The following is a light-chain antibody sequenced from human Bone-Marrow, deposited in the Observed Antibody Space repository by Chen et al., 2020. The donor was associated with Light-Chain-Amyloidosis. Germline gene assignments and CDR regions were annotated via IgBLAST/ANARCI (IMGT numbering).Light chain of an antibody. CDR2: DDS. J-gene: IGLJ3*02. CDR3: QVWDRSSDRPV. V-gene: IGLV3-21*02. Sequence: SYVLTQPSSVSVAPGQTATIACGGNNIGSTSVHWYQQPPGRAPLLVVYDDSARPSGIPERLAGSNSGNTATLTISRVEAGDEADYYCQVWDRSSDRPVFGGGTKLTVL. CDR1: NIGSTS.